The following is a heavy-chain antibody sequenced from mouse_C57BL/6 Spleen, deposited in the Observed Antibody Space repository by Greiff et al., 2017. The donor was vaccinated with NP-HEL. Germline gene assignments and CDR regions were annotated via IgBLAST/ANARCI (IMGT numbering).Heavy chain of an antibody. J-gene: IGHJ4*01. V-gene: IGHV1-82*01. CDR3: ARSRGNYDYYAMDY. CDR1: GYAFSSSW. D-gene: IGHD2-1*01. CDR2: IYPGDGDT. Sequence: QVQLQQSGPELVKPGASVKISCKASGYAFSSSWMNWVKQRPGKGLEWIGRIYPGDGDTNYNGKFKGKATLTADKSSSTAYMQLSSLTSEDSAVYFCARSRGNYDYYAMDYWGQGTSVTVSS.